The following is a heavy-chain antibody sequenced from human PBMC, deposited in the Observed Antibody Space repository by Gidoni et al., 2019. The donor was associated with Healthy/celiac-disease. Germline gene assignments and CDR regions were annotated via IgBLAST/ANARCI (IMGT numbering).Heavy chain of an antibody. V-gene: IGHV1-69*04. CDR2: IIPILSIA. CDR3: ARYIVVVPAAIHYGMDV. D-gene: IGHD2-2*01. CDR1: GGTFSSYA. J-gene: IGHJ6*02. Sequence: QVQLVQSGAEVKKPGSSVKVSCKASGGTFSSYAISWVRQAPGQGLEWMGRIIPILSIANYAQKFQGRVTITADKYTSTAYMELSSLRSEDTAVYYCARYIVVVPAAIHYGMDVWGQGTTVTVSS.